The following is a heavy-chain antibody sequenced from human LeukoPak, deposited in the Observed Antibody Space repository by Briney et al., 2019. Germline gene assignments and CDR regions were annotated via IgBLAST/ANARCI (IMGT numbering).Heavy chain of an antibody. CDR3: ARDRGSYYGGGFDY. Sequence: KPGGSLRLSCAASGFTFSTYSMNWVRQPPGKGLEWVSSISSSSSYIYYADSGKGRFTISRDNAKNSLYLQMNSLRAEDTAVYYCARDRGSYYGGGFDYWGQGTLVTVSS. J-gene: IGHJ4*02. D-gene: IGHD1-26*01. V-gene: IGHV3-21*01. CDR2: ISSSSSYI. CDR1: GFTFSTYS.